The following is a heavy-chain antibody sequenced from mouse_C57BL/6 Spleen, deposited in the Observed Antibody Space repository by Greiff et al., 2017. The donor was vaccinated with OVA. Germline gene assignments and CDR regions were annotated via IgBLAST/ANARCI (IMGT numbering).Heavy chain of an antibody. CDR3: ARDGAGSWFAY. Sequence: EVMLVESGGGLVKPGGSLKLSCAASGFTFSSYAMSWVRQTPEKRLEWVATISDGGSYTYYPNNVKGRFTISRDNAKNNLYLQMSQLKSEDPAMYYCARDGAGSWFAYWGQGTLVTVSA. CDR2: ISDGGSYT. D-gene: IGHD3-3*01. J-gene: IGHJ3*01. CDR1: GFTFSSYA. V-gene: IGHV5-4*01.